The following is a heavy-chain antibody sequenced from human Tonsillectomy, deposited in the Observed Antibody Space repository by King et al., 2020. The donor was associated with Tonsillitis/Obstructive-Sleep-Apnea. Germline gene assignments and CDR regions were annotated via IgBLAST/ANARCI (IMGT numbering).Heavy chain of an antibody. D-gene: IGHD2-2*01. V-gene: IGHV3-15*01. CDR2: IKSKTDGGTT. Sequence: VQLVESGGGLVKPGGSLRLSCAASEFTFSNAWMSWVRQAPGKGLEWVGRIKSKTDGGTTDYAAPVKGRFSISRDDSKDTLYLKMNSLKTEDTAVYYCTTDPFCITTSCYGGFFYYYMDVWGTGTTVTVSS. CDR1: EFTFSNAW. J-gene: IGHJ6*03. CDR3: TTDPFCITTSCYGGFFYYYMDV.